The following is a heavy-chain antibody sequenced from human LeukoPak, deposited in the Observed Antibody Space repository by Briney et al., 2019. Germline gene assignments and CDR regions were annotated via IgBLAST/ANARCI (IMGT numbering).Heavy chain of an antibody. Sequence: GGSLRLSCAASGFTFTSYTMTWVRQAPGKGLEWVSGVTSGGTTYYADSVKGRFTISRDNSKNTLYLQMNSLRAEDTAVYYCARMRVGTTGTTFDYWGQGTLVTVSS. J-gene: IGHJ4*02. CDR3: ARMRVGTTGTTFDY. CDR1: GFTFTSYT. CDR2: VTSGGTT. D-gene: IGHD1-1*01. V-gene: IGHV3-23*01.